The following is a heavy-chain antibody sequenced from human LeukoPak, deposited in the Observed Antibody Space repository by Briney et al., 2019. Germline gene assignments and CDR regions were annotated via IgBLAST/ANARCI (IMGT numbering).Heavy chain of an antibody. Sequence: SETLSLTCAVYGGSFSGYYWSWIRQPPGKGLEWIGEINHSGSTNYNPSLKSRVTISVDTSKNQFSLKLSSVTAADTAVYYCARGLTYGSGVQHWGQGTLVTVPS. V-gene: IGHV4-34*01. CDR2: INHSGST. J-gene: IGHJ1*01. CDR1: GGSFSGYY. CDR3: ARGLTYGSGVQH. D-gene: IGHD3-10*01.